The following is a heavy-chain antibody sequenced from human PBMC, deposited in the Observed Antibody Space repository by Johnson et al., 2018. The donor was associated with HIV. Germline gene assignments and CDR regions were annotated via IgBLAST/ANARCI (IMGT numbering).Heavy chain of an antibody. CDR2: ISSSGSTI. CDR3: ARQHYYDSSGQGGGLDI. CDR1: GFTFSDYY. D-gene: IGHD3-22*01. Sequence: QVQLVESGGGLVKPGGSLRLSCAASGFTFSDYYMSWICQAPGKGLEWVSYISSSGSTIYYADSVKGRFIISRDNANNSLYLQMNSLRAEDTALYYCARQHYYDSSGQGGGLDIWGQGTMVTVSS. V-gene: IGHV3-11*01. J-gene: IGHJ3*02.